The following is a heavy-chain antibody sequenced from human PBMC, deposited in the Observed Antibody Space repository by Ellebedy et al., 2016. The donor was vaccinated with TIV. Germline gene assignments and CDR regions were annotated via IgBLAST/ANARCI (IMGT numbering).Heavy chain of an antibody. D-gene: IGHD3-10*01. CDR2: IIQSGTM. Sequence: MPSETLSHTCDVYGGSLSGYYWNGSRQPLGKGLEWIGAIIQSGTMNYSPSLKSRVTISVDNSKNPFSLKLSSVTAADTAVYFCARGIYGSGSVDYWGQGTLVTVSS. CDR1: GGSLSGYY. V-gene: IGHV4-34*01. J-gene: IGHJ4*02. CDR3: ARGIYGSGSVDY.